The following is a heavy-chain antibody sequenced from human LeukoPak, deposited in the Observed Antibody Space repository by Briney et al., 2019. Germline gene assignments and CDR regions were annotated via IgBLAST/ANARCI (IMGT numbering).Heavy chain of an antibody. V-gene: IGHV1-46*01. CDR1: GYTFTGYY. J-gene: IGHJ4*02. Sequence: ASVKVSCKASGYTFTGYYMHWVRQAPGQGLEWMGIINPSGGSTSYAQKFQGRVTMTRDMSTSTVYMELSSLRSEDTAVYYCARDGLDIIAVAGSGGLDYWGQGTLVTVSS. D-gene: IGHD6-19*01. CDR2: INPSGGST. CDR3: ARDGLDIIAVAGSGGLDY.